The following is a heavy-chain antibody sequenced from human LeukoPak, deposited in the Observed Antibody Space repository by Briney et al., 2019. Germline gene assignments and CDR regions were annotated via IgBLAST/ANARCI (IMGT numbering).Heavy chain of an antibody. CDR1: GFTFKKYW. Sequence: PGESLRLSCAASGFTFKKYWMNWVRQVPGKGLECLANIKEDGSETYYADSVKGRFTISRDNSKNTVYLQMNSLRAEDSAVYYCARELGDYRNFYHYGLDVWGQGTTVTVSS. CDR3: ARELGDYRNFYHYGLDV. V-gene: IGHV3-7*03. CDR2: IKEDGSET. J-gene: IGHJ6*02. D-gene: IGHD4-17*01.